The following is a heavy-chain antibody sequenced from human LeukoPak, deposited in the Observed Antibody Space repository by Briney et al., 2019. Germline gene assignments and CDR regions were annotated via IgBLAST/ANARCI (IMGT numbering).Heavy chain of an antibody. CDR2: IYYSGST. CDR1: GGSISSGGYY. Sequence: SETLSLTCTVSGGSISSGGYYWSWTRQHPGKGLEWIGYIYYSGSTYYNPSLKSRVTISVDTSKNQFSLKLSSVTAADTAVYYCARDYYDSSGYYPVGMDVWGQGTTVTVSS. J-gene: IGHJ6*02. CDR3: ARDYYDSSGYYPVGMDV. V-gene: IGHV4-31*03. D-gene: IGHD3-22*01.